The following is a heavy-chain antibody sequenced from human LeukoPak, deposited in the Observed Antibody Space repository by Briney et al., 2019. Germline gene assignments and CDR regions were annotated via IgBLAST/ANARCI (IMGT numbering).Heavy chain of an antibody. V-gene: IGHV3-30*04. CDR3: ASNFYDVGGYYYRTPVQY. J-gene: IGHJ4*02. CDR1: GFTFSSYA. CDR2: ISYDGSNK. D-gene: IGHD3-22*01. Sequence: GRSLRLSCAASGFTFSSYAMHWVRQAPGKGLEWVAVISYDGSNKYYADSVKGRFTISRDNSKNTLYLQMNSLRAEDTAVYYCASNFYDVGGYYYRTPVQYWGQGTPVTVSS.